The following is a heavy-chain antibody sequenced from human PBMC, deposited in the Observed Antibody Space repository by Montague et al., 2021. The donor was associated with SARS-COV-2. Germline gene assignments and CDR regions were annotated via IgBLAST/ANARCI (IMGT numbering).Heavy chain of an antibody. CDR3: ARVRAVPAAMRIFTLGRSYYGMDV. V-gene: IGHV4-34*01. J-gene: IGHJ6*02. CDR1: GGSFNGYY. CDR2: INHSGST. Sequence: SETLSLTCAVYGGSFNGYYWSWIRQPPGKGLEWIGEINHSGSTNYNPSXXSRVTISVDTSKSQFSLNMSSVTAADTAVYYCARVRAVPAAMRIFTLGRSYYGMDVWGQGTTVTVSS. D-gene: IGHD2-2*01.